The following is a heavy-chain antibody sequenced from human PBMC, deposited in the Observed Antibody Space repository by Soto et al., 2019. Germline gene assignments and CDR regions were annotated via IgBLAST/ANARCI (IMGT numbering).Heavy chain of an antibody. J-gene: IGHJ6*02. CDR1: EFTFSSYA. CDR2: ISYDGSDK. CDR3: VRSMGVWLSGGMDV. V-gene: IGHV3-30-3*01. D-gene: IGHD5-18*01. Sequence: QVQLVESGGGVVQPGRSLRLSCAASEFTFSSYAMHWVRQAPGKGLEWVTVISYDGSDKYYADSVKGRFTISRDNSKNTLYLQMNSLRAEDTAVYYCVRSMGVWLSGGMDVWGQGTTVTVSS.